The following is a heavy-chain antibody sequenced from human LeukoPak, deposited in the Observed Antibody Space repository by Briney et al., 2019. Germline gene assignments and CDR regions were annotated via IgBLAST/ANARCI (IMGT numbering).Heavy chain of an antibody. D-gene: IGHD3-3*01. CDR2: IYYSGST. J-gene: IGHJ3*02. V-gene: IGHV4-39*07. CDR3: ARSYDFWSGYYYNAFDI. Sequence: SETLSLTCTVSGGSISSSSYYWGWIRQPPGKGLEWIGSIYYSGSTYYNPSLKSRVTISVDTSKNQFSLKPSSVTAADTAVYYCARSYDFWSGYYYNAFDIWGQGTMVTVSS. CDR1: GGSISSSSYY.